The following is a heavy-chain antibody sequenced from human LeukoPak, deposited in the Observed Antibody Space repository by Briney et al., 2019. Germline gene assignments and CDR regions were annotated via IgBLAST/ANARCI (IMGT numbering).Heavy chain of an antibody. J-gene: IGHJ2*01. V-gene: IGHV4-59*01. CDR3: ARSVVTLYWYFDL. D-gene: IGHD4-23*01. CDR1: GGSISGYY. CDR2: IYYSGST. Sequence: SETLSLTCTVSGGSISGYYYNWIRQPPGKGLEWIGYIYYSGSTNYNPSLKSRVTISLDTSKNQFSLKLSSVTTADTTVYYCARSVVTLYWYFDLWGRGTLVTVSS.